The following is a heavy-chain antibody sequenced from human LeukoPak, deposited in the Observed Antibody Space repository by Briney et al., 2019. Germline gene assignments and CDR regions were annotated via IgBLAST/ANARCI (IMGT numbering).Heavy chain of an antibody. CDR2: ISAYNGKT. J-gene: IGHJ3*01. CDR3: ARDVDTIQRGAFDL. Sequence: ASVKVPCKASGYTFTSYGINWVRQAPGQGLEWMGWISAYNGKTKYAQNLQGRVTMTTDTSTITAYMELRSLRSDDTAVYYCARDVDTIQRGAFDLWGQGTMVTVSS. CDR1: GYTFTSYG. D-gene: IGHD2-21*01. V-gene: IGHV1-18*01.